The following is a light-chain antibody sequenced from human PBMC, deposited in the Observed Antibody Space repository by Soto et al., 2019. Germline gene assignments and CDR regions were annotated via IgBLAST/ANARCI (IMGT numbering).Light chain of an antibody. CDR3: QQSFTTPS. CDR2: ATS. J-gene: IGKJ5*01. CDR1: QTVSSY. V-gene: IGKV1-39*01. Sequence: DIQMTQSPSSLSASVGERVNITCRASQTVSSYLNWYQQKPGTVPKLLIYATSNLQSGVPSRFSGRGFGTDFTLTISSLQPEDFATYYCQQSFTTPSFGQGTRL.